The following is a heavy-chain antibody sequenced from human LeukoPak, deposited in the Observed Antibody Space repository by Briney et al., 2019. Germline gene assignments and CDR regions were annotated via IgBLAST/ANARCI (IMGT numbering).Heavy chain of an antibody. V-gene: IGHV4-59*08. CDR1: GGPISSYY. CDR2: IYYRGSP. CDR3: AGQLWSYSNYPTPHDY. Sequence: SETPSHTCTVSGGPISSYYWSWIRQPPGKGLGWIGYIYYRGSPNYNPSPKSRVTISVDTSKNQFSLKLSSVTAADTAVYYCAGQLWSYSNYPTPHDYWGQGTLVTVSS. D-gene: IGHD4-11*01. J-gene: IGHJ4*02.